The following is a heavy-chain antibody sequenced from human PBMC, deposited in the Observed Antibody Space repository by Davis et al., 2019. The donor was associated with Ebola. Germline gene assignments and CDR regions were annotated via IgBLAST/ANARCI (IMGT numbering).Heavy chain of an antibody. Sequence: GESLKISCAASGFTFSGSAMHWVRQASGKGLEWVGRIRSKANSYATAYAASVKGTFTISRDDSKNTAYLQMNSLKTEDTAVYYCEVAVAGTGYMDVWGQGTTVTVSS. V-gene: IGHV3-73*01. CDR3: EVAVAGTGYMDV. D-gene: IGHD6-19*01. CDR1: GFTFSGSA. J-gene: IGHJ6*02. CDR2: IRSKANSYAT.